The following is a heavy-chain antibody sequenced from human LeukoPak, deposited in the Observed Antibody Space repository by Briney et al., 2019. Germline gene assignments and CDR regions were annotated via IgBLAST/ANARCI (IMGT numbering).Heavy chain of an antibody. Sequence: GGSLRLSCAASGFTFSSYSMNWVRQAPGKGLEWVSSISSSSSYIYYADSVKGRFTISRDNAKNSLYLQMNSLRAEDTAVYYCAKYRRGSYSGYEFDYWGQGTLVTVSS. CDR2: ISSSSSYI. D-gene: IGHD5-12*01. CDR3: AKYRRGSYSGYEFDY. V-gene: IGHV3-21*04. J-gene: IGHJ4*02. CDR1: GFTFSSYS.